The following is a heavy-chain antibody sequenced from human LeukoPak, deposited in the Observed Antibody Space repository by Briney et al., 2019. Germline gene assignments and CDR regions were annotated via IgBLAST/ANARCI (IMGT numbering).Heavy chain of an antibody. V-gene: IGHV4-38-2*02. D-gene: IGHD1-1*01. CDR1: GYY. CDR3: ARGGTGTIDY. CDR2: MYHSGST. Sequence: PSETLSLTCTVSGYYWGWIRQPPGKGLEWIGSMYHSGSTYYKPSLKSRVTISLDTSKNQFSLKLRSVTAADTAVYFCARGGTGTIDYWGQGTLVTVSS. J-gene: IGHJ4*02.